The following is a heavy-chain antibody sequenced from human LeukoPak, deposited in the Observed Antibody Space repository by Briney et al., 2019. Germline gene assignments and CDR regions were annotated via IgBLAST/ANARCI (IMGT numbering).Heavy chain of an antibody. CDR1: GFTFSSYN. J-gene: IGHJ4*02. CDR2: ISTTSNYI. V-gene: IGHV3-21*06. Sequence: PGGSLRLSCAASGFTFSSYNMKWDRQAPGRGLEWVSFISTTSNYIYYADSVKGRFTISRDNAKNSLYLQMNSLRGEDAALYYCARAGVCSTTSCDGGIDYWGQGTLVTVSS. D-gene: IGHD2-2*01. CDR3: ARAGVCSTTSCDGGIDY.